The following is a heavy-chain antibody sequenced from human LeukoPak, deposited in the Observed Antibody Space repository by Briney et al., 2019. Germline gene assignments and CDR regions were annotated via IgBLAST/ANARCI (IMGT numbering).Heavy chain of an antibody. D-gene: IGHD6-13*01. CDR2: ISSSSSYI. Sequence: GGSLRLSCAASGCTFSSYSMNWIRQAPGKGLDWVSSISSSSSYIYYADSLKGRFLICRDNAKIYLYLKMNSLRAEDTAVYYCARDKGRIAAAGKYVPYYFDYWGQGTLVTVSS. CDR3: ARDKGRIAAAGKYVPYYFDY. CDR1: GCTFSSYS. J-gene: IGHJ4*02. V-gene: IGHV3-21*01.